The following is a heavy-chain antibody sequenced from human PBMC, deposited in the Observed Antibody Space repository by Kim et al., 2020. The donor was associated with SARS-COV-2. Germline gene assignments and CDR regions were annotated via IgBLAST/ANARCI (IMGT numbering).Heavy chain of an antibody. J-gene: IGHJ6*02. V-gene: IGHV3-48*04. Sequence: GGSLRLSCAASGFTFSSYSMNWVRQAPGKGLEWVSYISSSSSTIYYADSVKGRFTISRDNAKNSLYLQMNSLRAEDTAVYYCASLPDNGYYYYYGMDVWGQGTTVTVSS. D-gene: IGHD2-8*01. CDR1: GFTFSSYS. CDR2: ISSSSSTI. CDR3: ASLPDNGYYYYYGMDV.